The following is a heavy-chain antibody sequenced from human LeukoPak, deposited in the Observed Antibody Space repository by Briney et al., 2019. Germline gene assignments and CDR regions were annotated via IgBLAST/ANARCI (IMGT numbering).Heavy chain of an antibody. CDR3: ARSSVLWFGELLPIYFDY. CDR1: GYSFISYW. J-gene: IGHJ4*02. Sequence: GESLKISCKGSGYSFISYWIGWVRQMPGKGLEWMGISYPGDSDTRYSPSFQGQVTISADKSISTAYLQWSSLKASDTAMYYCARSSVLWFGELLPIYFDYWGQGTLVTVSS. CDR2: SYPGDSDT. D-gene: IGHD3-10*01. V-gene: IGHV5-51*01.